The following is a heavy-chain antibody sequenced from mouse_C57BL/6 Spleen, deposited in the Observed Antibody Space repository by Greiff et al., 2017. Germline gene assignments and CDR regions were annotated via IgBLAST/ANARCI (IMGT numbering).Heavy chain of an antibody. CDR3: AATVVATSDYAMDY. CDR2: ISSGSSTI. CDR1: GFTFSDYG. V-gene: IGHV5-17*01. J-gene: IGHJ4*01. Sequence: DVQLVESGGGLVKPGGSLKLSCAASGFTFSDYGMHWVRQAPEKGLEWVAYISSGSSTIYYADTVKGRFTISRDNAKNTLFLQMTSLRSEDTAMYYCAATVVATSDYAMDYWGQGTSVTVSS. D-gene: IGHD1-1*01.